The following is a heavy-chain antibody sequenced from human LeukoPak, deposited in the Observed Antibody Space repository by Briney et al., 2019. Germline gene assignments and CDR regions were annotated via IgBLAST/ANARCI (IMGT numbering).Heavy chain of an antibody. J-gene: IGHJ4*02. CDR3: ARRHSSRRLDY. D-gene: IGHD3-22*01. CDR2: ISSSGTTI. Sequence: KPGGSLRLSCAASGLTFSDYYMSWIRQAPGKGLEWVSYISSSGTTIYYADSVKGRFTISRDNAKNSLYLQMNSLRAEDTAVYSCARRHSSRRLDYWGKDPLVTVPS. V-gene: IGHV3-11*01. CDR1: GLTFSDYY.